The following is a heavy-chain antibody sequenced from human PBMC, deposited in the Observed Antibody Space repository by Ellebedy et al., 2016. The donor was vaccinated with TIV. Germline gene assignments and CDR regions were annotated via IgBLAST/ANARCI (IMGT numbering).Heavy chain of an antibody. CDR1: GFTLSNAW. V-gene: IGHV3-15*01. D-gene: IGHD2-21*02. CDR3: TADRKLTALFDC. CDR2: IKRNSIDGTP. Sequence: GGSLRLSCAASGFTLSNAWMSRVRQAPGKGLEWVGRIKRNSIDGTPQYAAAVKGRFPITRDDSENTLYLQMNSLKTEDTAVYYCTADRKLTALFDCWGQGTLVTVSS. J-gene: IGHJ4*02.